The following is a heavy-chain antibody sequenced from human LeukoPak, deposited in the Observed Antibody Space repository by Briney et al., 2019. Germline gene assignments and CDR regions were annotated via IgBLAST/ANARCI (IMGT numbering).Heavy chain of an antibody. J-gene: IGHJ4*02. CDR2: ISSSSSYI. CDR3: ARDHGGYCSGGSCSLFDY. Sequence: PGGSLRLSCAASGFTFSSYSMNWVRQAPGKGLEWVSSISSSSSYIYYADSVKGRFTISRDNAKNSLYLQMNSLRAEDTAVYYCARDHGGYCSGGSCSLFDYWGQGTLVTVSS. D-gene: IGHD2-15*01. V-gene: IGHV3-21*01. CDR1: GFTFSSYS.